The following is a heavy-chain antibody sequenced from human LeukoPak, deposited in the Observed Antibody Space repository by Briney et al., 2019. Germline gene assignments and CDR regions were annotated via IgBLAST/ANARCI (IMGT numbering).Heavy chain of an antibody. CDR3: ARDRYSSSWFDAFDI. Sequence: KPSETLSLTCTVTGGSIGSYYWGWIRQPPRKGLEGIGYIYYSGSTNYNPPLKSRVTISVDTSKNQFSLNLNSVTAADTAVYYCARDRYSSSWFDAFDIWGQGTMVTVSS. V-gene: IGHV4-59*01. D-gene: IGHD6-13*01. CDR2: IYYSGST. CDR1: GGSIGSYY. J-gene: IGHJ3*02.